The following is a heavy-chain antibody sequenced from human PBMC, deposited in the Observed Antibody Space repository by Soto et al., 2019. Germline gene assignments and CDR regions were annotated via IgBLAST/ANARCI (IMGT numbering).Heavy chain of an antibody. CDR2: ISYDGSNK. J-gene: IGHJ4*02. CDR3: ARAPEGIAAAGREYYFDY. D-gene: IGHD6-13*01. CDR1: GFTFSSYA. Sequence: GGSLRLSCAASGFTFSSYAMHWVRQAPGKGLEWVAVISYDGSNKYYADSVKGRFTISRDNSKNTLYLQMNSLRAEDTAVYYCARAPEGIAAAGREYYFDYWGQGTLVTVSS. V-gene: IGHV3-30-3*01.